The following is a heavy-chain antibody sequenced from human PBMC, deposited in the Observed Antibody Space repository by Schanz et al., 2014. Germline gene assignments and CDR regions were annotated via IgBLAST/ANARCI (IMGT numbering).Heavy chain of an antibody. D-gene: IGHD2-21*02. J-gene: IGHJ4*02. V-gene: IGHV1-3*04. Sequence: QVHLVQSGAEVKRPGASVKVSCKASEYSFTSYSMHWVRQAPGQRLEWMGWINTGSGDTKYSQNFQGRVTITRDTSANTDYMELSSLRSEDTAVYSCARGNGGDGANRYFDFWGQGTLVTVSA. CDR1: EYSFTSYS. CDR3: ARGNGGDGANRYFDF. CDR2: INTGSGDT.